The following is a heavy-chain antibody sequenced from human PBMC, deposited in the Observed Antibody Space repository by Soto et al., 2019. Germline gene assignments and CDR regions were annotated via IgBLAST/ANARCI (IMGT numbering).Heavy chain of an antibody. J-gene: IGHJ5*02. CDR2: INAGNGNT. CDR3: ARTGSSSWVWFDT. V-gene: IGHV1-3*01. D-gene: IGHD6-13*01. CDR1: GYTFTSYA. Sequence: QVQLVQSGAEVKKPGASVKVSCKASGYTFTSYAIHWVRQAPGQRLEWMGWINAGNGNTQYSHKFQGRVTITRDRSASTAYMALSSLRSEGTAVYYCARTGSSSWVWFDTWGQGTLVTVSS.